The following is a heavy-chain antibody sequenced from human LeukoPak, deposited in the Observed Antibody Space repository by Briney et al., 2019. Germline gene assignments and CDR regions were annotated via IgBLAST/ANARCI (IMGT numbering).Heavy chain of an antibody. Sequence: SETLSLTCTVSGDTISGYYWSWIRQPAGKGLEWIGRINISGSTNYNPSIKSRVTMSVDTCTDQVSLQLSSVTAADTAVYYCARSGLDYYGSGTYSLFQYWGQGTLVTVSS. J-gene: IGHJ4*02. CDR3: ARSGLDYYGSGTYSLFQY. V-gene: IGHV4-4*07. CDR2: INISGST. D-gene: IGHD3-10*01. CDR1: GDTISGYY.